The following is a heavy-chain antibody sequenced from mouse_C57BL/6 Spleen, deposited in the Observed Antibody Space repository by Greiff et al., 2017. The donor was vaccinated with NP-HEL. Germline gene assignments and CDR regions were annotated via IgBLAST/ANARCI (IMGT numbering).Heavy chain of an antibody. J-gene: IGHJ4*01. CDR2: IDPNSGGT. V-gene: IGHV1-72*01. CDR1: GYTFTSYW. Sequence: QVQLQQPGAELVKPGASVKLSCKASGYTFTSYWMHWVKQRPGRGLEWIGRIDPNSGGTKYNEKFKSKATLTVDKPTSTAYMQLSSLTSEDSAVYYCAREAYYSNPYAMDYWGQVTSVTVSS. D-gene: IGHD2-5*01. CDR3: AREAYYSNPYAMDY.